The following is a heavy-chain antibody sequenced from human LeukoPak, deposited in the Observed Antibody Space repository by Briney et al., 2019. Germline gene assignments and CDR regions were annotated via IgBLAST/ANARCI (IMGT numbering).Heavy chain of an antibody. Sequence: ASVKVSCKASGYTFTSYYKHLGRHPHGQGLERVGIGNPNGGSTSYAQTFQGRVTMTRDTSTSTVYMELSSLRSEDTAVYYCARDREEGYDYVWGSYRSAHEPRYYFDYWGQGTLVTVSS. V-gene: IGHV1-46*01. J-gene: IGHJ4*02. CDR2: GNPNGGST. D-gene: IGHD3-16*02. CDR1: GYTFTSYY. CDR3: ARDREEGYDYVWGSYRSAHEPRYYFDY.